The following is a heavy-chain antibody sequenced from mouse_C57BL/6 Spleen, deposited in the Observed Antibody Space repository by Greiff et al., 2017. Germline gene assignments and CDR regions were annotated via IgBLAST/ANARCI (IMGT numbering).Heavy chain of an antibody. D-gene: IGHD1-1*01. CDR1: GYSFTDYN. J-gene: IGHJ1*03. CDR2: INPNYGTT. Sequence: VQLKESGPELVKPGASVKISCKASGYSFTDYNMNWVKQSNGKSLEWIGVINPNYGTTSYNQKFKGKATLTVDQSSSTAYMQLNSLTSEDSAVYYCATHYYGSSYGYFDVWGTGTTVTVSS. V-gene: IGHV1-39*01. CDR3: ATHYYGSSYGYFDV.